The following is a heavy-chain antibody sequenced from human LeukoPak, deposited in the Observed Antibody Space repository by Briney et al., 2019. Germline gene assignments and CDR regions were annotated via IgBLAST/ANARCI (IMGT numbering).Heavy chain of an antibody. D-gene: IGHD6-13*01. V-gene: IGHV3-30*02. CDR3: AKERYSSSSLFAVTPFDY. J-gene: IGHJ4*02. CDR2: IRYNGTNK. CDR1: GFTFSSHG. Sequence: GGSLRLSCTGAGFTFSSHGMHWVRQAPGKGLEWVSFIRYNGTNKYYADSVKGRFTISRDNSKNTLYLQMNSLRAEDTAVYYCAKERYSSSSLFAVTPFDYWGQGTRITVSS.